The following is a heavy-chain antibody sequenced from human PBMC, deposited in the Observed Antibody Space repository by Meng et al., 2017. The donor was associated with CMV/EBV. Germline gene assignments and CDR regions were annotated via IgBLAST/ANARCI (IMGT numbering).Heavy chain of an antibody. CDR3: ASWGGSGSYRDY. Sequence: GESLKISCAASGFTFSSYAMHWVRQAPGKGLEWVAVISYDGSNKYYADSVKGRFTISRDNSKNTLYLQMNSLRAEDTAVYYCASWGGSGSYRDYWGQGTLVTVSS. CDR2: ISYDGSNK. CDR1: GFTFSSYA. J-gene: IGHJ4*02. V-gene: IGHV3-30*04. D-gene: IGHD3-10*01.